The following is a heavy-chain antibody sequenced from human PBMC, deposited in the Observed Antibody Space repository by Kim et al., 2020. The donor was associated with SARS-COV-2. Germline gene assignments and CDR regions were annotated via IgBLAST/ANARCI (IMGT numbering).Heavy chain of an antibody. D-gene: IGHD3-10*01. Sequence: GGSLRLSCAASGFTFSSYAMSWVRQAPGKGLEWVSVIYSGGSSTYYADSVKGRFTISRDNSKNTLYLQMNSLRAEDTAVYYCAKDQRYGSGSPLYGMDVWGQGTTVTVSS. CDR3: AKDQRYGSGSPLYGMDV. J-gene: IGHJ6*02. CDR2: IYSGGSST. V-gene: IGHV3-23*03. CDR1: GFTFSSYA.